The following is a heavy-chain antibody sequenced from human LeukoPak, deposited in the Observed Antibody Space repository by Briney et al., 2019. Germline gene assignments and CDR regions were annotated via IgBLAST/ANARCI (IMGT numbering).Heavy chain of an antibody. CDR2: ISTSSSYI. CDR3: ARGADGVSSNSRGWFDP. Sequence: PGGSLRLSCAASGFTFNRYNMNWVRRAPGKGLEWVSSISTSSSYIYYADSVRGRFTISRDNAKNSLYLQMNSLRAEDTAVYSCARGADGVSSNSRGWFDPWGQGTLVTVSS. V-gene: IGHV3-21*01. D-gene: IGHD2-15*01. CDR1: GFTFNRYN. J-gene: IGHJ5*02.